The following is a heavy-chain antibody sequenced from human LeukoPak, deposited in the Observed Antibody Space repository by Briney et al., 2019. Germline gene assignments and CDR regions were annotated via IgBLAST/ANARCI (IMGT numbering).Heavy chain of an antibody. CDR1: GFTFSSYA. CDR2: ISGSGGST. D-gene: IGHD3-16*01. J-gene: IGHJ4*02. CDR3: AKHGVEELWPADIDY. Sequence: GGSLRLSCAASGFTFSSYAMSWVRQAPGKGLEWVSAISGSGGSTYYADSVKGRFTISRDNSKNTLYLQMNSLRAEDTAVYYCAKHGVEELWPADIDYWGQGTLVTVSS. V-gene: IGHV3-23*01.